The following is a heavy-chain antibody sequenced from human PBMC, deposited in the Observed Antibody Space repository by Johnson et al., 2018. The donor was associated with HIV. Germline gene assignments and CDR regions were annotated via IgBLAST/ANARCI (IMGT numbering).Heavy chain of an antibody. V-gene: IGHV3-20*04. CDR2: INWTGGST. J-gene: IGHJ3*02. Sequence: VQLVESGGSVVRPGGSLRLSCAASGFSFDDYGMTWVRQAPGKGLEWVSSINWTGGSTGYADSVKGRFTLSRDNAKNSLYLQMNSLGAEDTALYYCARDIVAARGVIDAFDIWGQGTMVTVSS. CDR3: ARDIVAARGVIDAFDI. D-gene: IGHD6-6*01. CDR1: GFSFDDYG.